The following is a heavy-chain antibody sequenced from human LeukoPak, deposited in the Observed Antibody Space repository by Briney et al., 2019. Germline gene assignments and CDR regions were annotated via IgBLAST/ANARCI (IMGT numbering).Heavy chain of an antibody. V-gene: IGHV4-4*07. CDR3: ARSDDTRGYQLDY. CDR1: GGSLSNYY. D-gene: IGHD3-22*01. J-gene: IGHJ4*02. Sequence: SETLSLICTVSGGSLSNYYWNWIRQPAGKGLQWIGRIDSSGNTHYNPSLKGRVTMSVDTSRNQFSLKLNSVTAADTAVYYCARSDDTRGYQLDYWGQGTLVTVSS. CDR2: IDSSGNT.